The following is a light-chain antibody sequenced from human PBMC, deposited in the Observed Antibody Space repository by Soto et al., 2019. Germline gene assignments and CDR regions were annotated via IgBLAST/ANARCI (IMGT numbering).Light chain of an antibody. CDR1: SSDVGGYNY. J-gene: IGLJ1*01. Sequence: QSVLTQPPSASGSPGQSVTISCTGTSSDVGGYNYVSWYQQHPGKAPKLMIYEVSERPSGVPDRFSGSKSSNTASLTVSGLQGEDEADYYCSSYAGSNNFVFGTGTKLTVL. CDR2: EVS. V-gene: IGLV2-8*01. CDR3: SSYAGSNNFV.